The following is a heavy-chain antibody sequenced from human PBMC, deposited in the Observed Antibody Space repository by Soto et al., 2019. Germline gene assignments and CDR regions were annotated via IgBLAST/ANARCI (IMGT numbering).Heavy chain of an antibody. D-gene: IGHD6-13*01. CDR2: ISSSSSYI. Sequence: EVQLVESGGGLVKPGGSLRLSCAASGFTFSSYSMNWVRQAPGKGLEWVSSISSSSSYIYYADSVKGRFTISRDNAKNSLYLQMNSLRAKDTAVYYCARGYSSSWFYYYYGMDVWGQGTTVTVSS. CDR3: ARGYSSSWFYYYYGMDV. V-gene: IGHV3-21*01. J-gene: IGHJ6*02. CDR1: GFTFSSYS.